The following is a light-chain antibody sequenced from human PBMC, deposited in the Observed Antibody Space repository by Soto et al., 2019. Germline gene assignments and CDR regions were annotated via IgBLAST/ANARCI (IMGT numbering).Light chain of an antibody. V-gene: IGKV1-5*02. CDR2: VAS. CDR1: QSISRR. CDR3: QQYNSYSWT. Sequence: DIQMTQSPSTLSASVGDRVTIICRASQSISRRLAWYQQKPGHAPKLLIYVASCLESGVPSKFSGSVSGTEFTLTISSLQPDDFATYYCQQYNSYSWTFGQGTKVDIK. J-gene: IGKJ1*01.